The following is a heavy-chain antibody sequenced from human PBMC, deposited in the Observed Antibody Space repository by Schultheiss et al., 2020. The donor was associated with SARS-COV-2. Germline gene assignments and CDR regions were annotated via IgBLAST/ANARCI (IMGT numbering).Heavy chain of an antibody. CDR1: GGSISSYY. Sequence: GGSLRLSCTVSGGSISSYYWSWIRQPAGKGLEWVSSISSSSSYIYYADSVKGRFTISRDNAKNSLYLQMNSLRAEDTAVYYCTTDQDEDYYYYYMDVWGKGTTVTVSS. J-gene: IGHJ6*03. CDR2: ISSSSSYI. V-gene: IGHV3-21*04. CDR3: TTDQDEDYYYYYMDV.